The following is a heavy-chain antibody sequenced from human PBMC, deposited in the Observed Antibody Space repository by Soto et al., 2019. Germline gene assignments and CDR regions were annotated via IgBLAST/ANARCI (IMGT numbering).Heavy chain of an antibody. CDR2: IYHSGST. CDR1: GGSISSSNW. J-gene: IGHJ4*02. Sequence: SETLSLTCAVSGGSISSSNWWSWVRQPPGKGLEWIGEIYHSGSTNYNPSLKSRVTISVDKSKNQFSLKLSSVTAADTAVYYCARERSDNYYDSSGIFDYWGQGTLVTVSS. CDR3: ARERSDNYYDSSGIFDY. V-gene: IGHV4-4*02. D-gene: IGHD3-22*01.